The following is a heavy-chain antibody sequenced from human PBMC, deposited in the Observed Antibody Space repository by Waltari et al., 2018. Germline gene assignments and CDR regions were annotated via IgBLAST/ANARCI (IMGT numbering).Heavy chain of an antibody. Sequence: QVQLQQWGAGLLRPSETLSLTCAVYGGSFSGYYWSWIRQPPGKGLAWIGEINHSGSNNYHPSLKSRVTISVDTSKNQFSLKLSSVTAADTAVYYCAIGRGVGTYGMDVWGQGTTVTVSS. CDR3: AIGRGVGTYGMDV. CDR1: GGSFSGYY. CDR2: INHSGSN. J-gene: IGHJ6*02. V-gene: IGHV4-34*01. D-gene: IGHD3-10*01.